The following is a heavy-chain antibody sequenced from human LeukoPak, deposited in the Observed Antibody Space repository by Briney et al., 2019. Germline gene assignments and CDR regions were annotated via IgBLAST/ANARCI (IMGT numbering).Heavy chain of an antibody. CDR3: ATSTLTYYDFWSGFDP. V-gene: IGHV1-24*01. CDR1: GYTLTELS. Sequence: GASVKVSCKVSGYTLTELSMHWVRQAPGKGLEWMGGFDPEDGETIYAQRFQGRVTMTEDTSTDTAYMELSSLRSEDTAVYYCATSTLTYYDFWSGFDPWGQGTLVTVSS. J-gene: IGHJ5*02. CDR2: FDPEDGET. D-gene: IGHD3-3*01.